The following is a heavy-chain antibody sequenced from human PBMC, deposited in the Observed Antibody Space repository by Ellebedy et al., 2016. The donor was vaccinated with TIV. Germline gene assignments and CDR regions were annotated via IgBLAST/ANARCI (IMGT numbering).Heavy chain of an antibody. CDR2: ISNSGDTT. J-gene: IGHJ3*02. V-gene: IGHV3-23*01. D-gene: IGHD1-1*01. Sequence: GESLKISCAASGFTFSCCAMSWVRQAPGKGLEWVSVISNSGDTTYADSVKGRFTISRDNSKNTLYLQMNSLRDADTAVYYCVRDLHWAFDIWGQGTVVTVSS. CDR1: GFTFSCCA. CDR3: VRDLHWAFDI.